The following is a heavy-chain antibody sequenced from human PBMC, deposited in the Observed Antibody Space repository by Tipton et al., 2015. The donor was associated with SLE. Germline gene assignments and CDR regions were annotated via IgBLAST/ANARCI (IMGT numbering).Heavy chain of an antibody. V-gene: IGHV4-34*01. CDR3: ARGGLTYGYYYYMDV. Sequence: LSCAVYGGSFSDYYWSWIRQPPGKGLEWIGEINHSGSTNYNPALKSRVTISVDTSKNQFSLKLSSVTAADTAVYYCARGGLTYGYYYYMDVWGNGTTVTVSS. D-gene: IGHD2-21*02. CDR1: GGSFSDYY. J-gene: IGHJ6*03. CDR2: INHSGST.